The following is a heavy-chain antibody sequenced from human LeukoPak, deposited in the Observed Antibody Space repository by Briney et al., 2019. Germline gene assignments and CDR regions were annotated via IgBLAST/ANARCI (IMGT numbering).Heavy chain of an antibody. CDR2: IYYSGTT. CDR3: ARSIGYFDLTDYYPLFWY. D-gene: IGHD3-22*01. Sequence: SQTLSLTCTVSGGSISSGDYYWSWIRQPPGKGLEWIGYIYYSGTTYYNPSLKSRVTISVDTSKNQFYLKLNSLTPADTAIYYCARSIGYFDLTDYYPLFWYWGQGTLVTVSP. J-gene: IGHJ4*02. V-gene: IGHV4-30-4*01. CDR1: GGSISSGDYY.